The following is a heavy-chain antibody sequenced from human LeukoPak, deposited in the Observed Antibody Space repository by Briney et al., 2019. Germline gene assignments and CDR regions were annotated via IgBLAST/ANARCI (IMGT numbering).Heavy chain of an antibody. J-gene: IGHJ4*02. Sequence: SETLSLTCTVSGGSISRYYWSWIRQPPGKGLEWIGYIYYSGSANYHPSLKSRLTMSVDTSKNQFSLKLSSVTAADTAVYYCARDLGPSRGFDYWGRGTLATVSS. D-gene: IGHD3-10*01. CDR2: IYYSGSA. CDR3: ARDLGPSRGFDY. CDR1: GGSISRYY. V-gene: IGHV4-59*01.